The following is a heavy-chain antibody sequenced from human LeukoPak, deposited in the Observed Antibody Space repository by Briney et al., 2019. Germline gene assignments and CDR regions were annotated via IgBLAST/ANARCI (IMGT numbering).Heavy chain of an antibody. V-gene: IGHV3-48*01. Sequence: GGSLRLSCAASGFTFSSYSMNWVRQAPGKGLEWVSYISSSSSTIYYADSVKGRFTISRDNAKNSLYLQMNSLRAEDTAVYYCARGQHYYNSGSYYIGLDYWGQGTLVTVSS. CDR3: ARGQHYYNSGSYYIGLDY. J-gene: IGHJ4*02. CDR2: ISSSSSTI. CDR1: GFTFSSYS. D-gene: IGHD3-10*01.